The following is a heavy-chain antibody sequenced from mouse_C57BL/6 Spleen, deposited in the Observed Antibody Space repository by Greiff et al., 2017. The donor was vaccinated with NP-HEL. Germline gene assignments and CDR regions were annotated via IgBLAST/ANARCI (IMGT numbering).Heavy chain of an antibody. CDR2: INPNNGGT. J-gene: IGHJ4*01. V-gene: IGHV1-22*01. CDR1: GYTFTDYN. D-gene: IGHD3-3*01. CDR3: ARYGWADYAMDY. Sequence: EVKLMESGPELVKPGASVKMSCKASGYTFTDYNMHWVKQSHGKSLEWIGYINPNNGGTSSNQKFKGKATLTVNKSSSTAYMELRSLTSEDSAVYYCARYGWADYAMDYWGQGTSVTVSS.